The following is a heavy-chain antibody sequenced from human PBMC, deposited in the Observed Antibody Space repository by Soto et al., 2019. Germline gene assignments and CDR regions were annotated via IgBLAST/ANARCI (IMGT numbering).Heavy chain of an antibody. CDR1: GYTFTSYA. Sequence: ASVKVSCKASGYTFTSYAMHWVRQAPGQRLEWMGWINAGNGNTKYSQKFQGRVTITRDTSASTAYMELSSLRSEDTAVYYCASRMYYYDSSGYHDAFDIWGQGTMVTVSS. CDR3: ASRMYYYDSSGYHDAFDI. D-gene: IGHD3-22*01. CDR2: INAGNGNT. V-gene: IGHV1-3*01. J-gene: IGHJ3*02.